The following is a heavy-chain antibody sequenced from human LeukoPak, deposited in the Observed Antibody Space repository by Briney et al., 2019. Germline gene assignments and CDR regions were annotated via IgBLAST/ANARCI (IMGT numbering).Heavy chain of an antibody. Sequence: GGSLRLSCAASGFTFSSYEMNWVRQAPGKGWDWVSYISSSGSYLYYADSGKGRFTSSRDNAKHTLYVNMNNLKLEDTSVYYCARDIPDGACVFEPWGQGTLVTVSS. CDR3: ARDIPDGACVFEP. J-gene: IGHJ5*02. CDR1: GFTFSSYE. CDR2: ISSSGSYL. V-gene: IGHV3-48*03. D-gene: IGHD2-21*01.